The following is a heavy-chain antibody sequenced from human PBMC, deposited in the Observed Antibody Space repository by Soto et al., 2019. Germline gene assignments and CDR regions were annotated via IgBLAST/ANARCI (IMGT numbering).Heavy chain of an antibody. Sequence: SETLSLTYTVSDGSISNVGYYWSWIRPHPGKGLEWIGYIYYSGSTYYNPSLKSRVTISVDTSKNQFSLKLSSVTAADTAVYYCARDRGRYNWNYGAAEFDYWGQGTLVTVSS. CDR2: IYYSGST. CDR3: ARDRGRYNWNYGAAEFDY. V-gene: IGHV4-31*03. D-gene: IGHD1-7*01. CDR1: DGSISNVGYY. J-gene: IGHJ4*02.